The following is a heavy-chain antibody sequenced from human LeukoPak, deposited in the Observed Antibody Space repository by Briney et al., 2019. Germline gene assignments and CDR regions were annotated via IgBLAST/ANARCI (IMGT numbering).Heavy chain of an antibody. Sequence: SVKVSCQGSGGTLSSYAISWVRRAPGQRVGWVGGDIPIFGTANYAQKFQGRVTITADKSTSTAYMELSSLRSEDTAVYYCARGAWELPLYYYYYYMDVWGKGTTVTVSS. D-gene: IGHD1-26*01. CDR1: GGTLSSYA. J-gene: IGHJ6*03. CDR3: ARGAWELPLYYYYYYMDV. CDR2: DIPIFGTA. V-gene: IGHV1-69*06.